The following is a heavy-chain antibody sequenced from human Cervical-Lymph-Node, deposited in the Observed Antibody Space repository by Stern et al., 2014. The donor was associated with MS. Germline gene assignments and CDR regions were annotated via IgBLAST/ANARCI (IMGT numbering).Heavy chain of an antibody. CDR2: IIPTFGTA. CDR3: ARDLHPSYYDFWSGYYS. V-gene: IGHV1-69*01. CDR1: GGTFSSYA. Sequence: QLEESGAEVKKPGSSVKVSCKASGGTFSSYAISWVRQAPGQGLEWMGGIIPTFGTANYAQKFQGRVTIAADESTSTAYMELSSLRSEDTAVYYCARDLHPSYYDFWSGYYSWGQGTLVTVSS. D-gene: IGHD3-3*01. J-gene: IGHJ5*02.